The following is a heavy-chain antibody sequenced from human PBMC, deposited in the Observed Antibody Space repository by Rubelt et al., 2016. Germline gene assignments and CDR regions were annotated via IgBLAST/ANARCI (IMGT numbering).Heavy chain of an antibody. D-gene: IGHD3-10*01. CDR2: INPSGGST. J-gene: IGHJ4*02. CDR1: GYTSTSYY. Sequence: QVQLVQSGAEVKKPGASVKVSCKASGYTSTSYYMHWVRQAPGQGLEWMGIINPSGGSTTYAKKFQGRFTMTRYTATRTVYMDLSSLRCDDTAVYYCARVGFYYDSGSYVDWGQGTLVTVSS. V-gene: IGHV1-46*01. CDR3: ARVGFYYDSGSYVD.